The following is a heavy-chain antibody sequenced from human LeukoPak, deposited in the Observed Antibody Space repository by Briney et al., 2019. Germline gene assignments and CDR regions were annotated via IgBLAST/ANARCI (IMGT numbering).Heavy chain of an antibody. CDR2: ITGSGGNT. Sequence: GASLRLSCAASGFTFSNYAMSYVRQATGKGLEWVSAITGSGGNTYYADSVTSRFTISRDNSKNTVFLQMNSLRAEDTAVYYCAKWGDYDVLTGYYVSDYWGQGTLVTVSS. V-gene: IGHV3-23*01. CDR3: AKWGDYDVLTGYYVSDY. D-gene: IGHD3-9*01. CDR1: GFTFSNYA. J-gene: IGHJ4*02.